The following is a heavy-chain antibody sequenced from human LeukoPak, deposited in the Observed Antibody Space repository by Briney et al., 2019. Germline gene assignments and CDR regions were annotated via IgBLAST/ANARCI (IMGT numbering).Heavy chain of an antibody. Sequence: GASVKVSCKASGYTFTSYGISWVRQAPGQGLEWMGWISAYNGNTNYAQKLQGRVTMATDTSTSTAYMELRSLRSDDTAVYYCATPSTPRGDPWQSWGQGTLVTVSS. D-gene: IGHD5-12*01. CDR2: ISAYNGNT. CDR3: ATPSTPRGDPWQS. J-gene: IGHJ5*02. CDR1: GYTFTSYG. V-gene: IGHV1-18*01.